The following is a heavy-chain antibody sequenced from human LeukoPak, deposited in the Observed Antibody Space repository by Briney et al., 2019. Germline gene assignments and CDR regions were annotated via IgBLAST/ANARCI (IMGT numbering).Heavy chain of an antibody. J-gene: IGHJ4*02. CDR2: IYHSGST. Sequence: SETLPLTCTVSGYSISSGYYWGWIRQPPGKGLEWIGSIYHSGSTYYNPSLKSRVTISVDTPKNQFSLKLSSVTAADTAVYYCARDFPVSAYDSSGYYWVYWGQGTLVTVSS. V-gene: IGHV4-38-2*02. D-gene: IGHD3-22*01. CDR3: ARDFPVSAYDSSGYYWVY. CDR1: GYSISSGYY.